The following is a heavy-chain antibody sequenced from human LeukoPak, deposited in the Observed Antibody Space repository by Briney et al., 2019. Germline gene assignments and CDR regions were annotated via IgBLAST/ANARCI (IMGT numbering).Heavy chain of an antibody. D-gene: IGHD2-8*01. Sequence: QPGGSLRLSCAASGFTFSHYEMNWVRQAPGKGLEWVSFISGSGDHIEYADSVKGRFTISRDNAKNSLYLQMSSLRAEDTAVYYCARDKGSNGYWGQGTLVTVSS. CDR2: ISGSGDHI. CDR3: ARDKGSNGY. V-gene: IGHV3-48*03. CDR1: GFTFSHYE. J-gene: IGHJ4*02.